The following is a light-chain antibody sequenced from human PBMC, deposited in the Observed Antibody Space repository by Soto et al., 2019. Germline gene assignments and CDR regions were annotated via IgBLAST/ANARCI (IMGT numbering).Light chain of an antibody. J-gene: IGKJ1*01. CDR1: QSVSSYY. CDR3: QQDGSSPTWT. Sequence: EIVLTQSPGTLSLSPGERATLSCRASQSVSSYYLAWYQHKPGQAPRRLIYGASSRATGIPDRFSGSGSGTDFTLTISRLEPEDFAVYYCQQDGSSPTWTFGQGTKVEIK. CDR2: GAS. V-gene: IGKV3-20*01.